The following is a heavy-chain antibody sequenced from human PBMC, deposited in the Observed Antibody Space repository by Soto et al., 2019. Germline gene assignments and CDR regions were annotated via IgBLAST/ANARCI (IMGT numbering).Heavy chain of an antibody. J-gene: IGHJ4*02. CDR2: IIPILGIA. CDR3: ARSVDSLAVDY. CDR1: GGTFSSYT. V-gene: IGHV1-69*02. D-gene: IGHD6-6*01. Sequence: QVQLVQSGAEVKKPGSSVKVSCKASGGTFSSYTISWVRQAPGQGLEWMGRIIPILGIANYAQKFQGRVTXTXXKSTSTAYMELSSLRSEDTAVYYCARSVDSLAVDYWGQGTLVTVSS.